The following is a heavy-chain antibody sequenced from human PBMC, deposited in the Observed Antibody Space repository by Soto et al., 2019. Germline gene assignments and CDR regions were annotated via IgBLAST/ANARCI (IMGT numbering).Heavy chain of an antibody. CDR1: GGSISSSSYY. CDR2: IYYSGST. D-gene: IGHD4-17*01. Sequence: SETLSLICTVSGGSISSSSYYWGWIRQPPGKGLEWIGSIYYSGSTYYNPSLKSRVTISVDTSKNQFSLKLSSVTAADTAVYYCARSQHDYGDHDYWGQGTLVTVSS. V-gene: IGHV4-39*01. J-gene: IGHJ4*02. CDR3: ARSQHDYGDHDY.